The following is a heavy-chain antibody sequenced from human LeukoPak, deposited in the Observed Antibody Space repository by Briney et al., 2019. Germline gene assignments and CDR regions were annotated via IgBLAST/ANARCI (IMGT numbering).Heavy chain of an antibody. CDR2: ISYDGSNK. V-gene: IGHV3-30-3*01. J-gene: IGHJ6*02. D-gene: IGHD2-15*01. CDR3: ARSRGPCYYYYGMDV. Sequence: GGSLRLSCAASGFTFSSYAMHWVRQAPGKGLEWVAVISYDGSNKYYADSVKGRFTISRDNSKNTLYLQMNSLRAEDTAVYYCARSRGPCYYYYGMDVWGQGTTVTVSS. CDR1: GFTFSSYA.